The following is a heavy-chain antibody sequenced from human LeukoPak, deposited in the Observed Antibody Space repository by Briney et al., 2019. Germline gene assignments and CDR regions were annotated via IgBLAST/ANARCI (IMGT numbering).Heavy chain of an antibody. D-gene: IGHD4-17*01. Sequence: GGSLRLSCEASGFTFSSSWMHWVRQPPGKGLVWVSRINSDGNSTSYADSVKGRFTISRDNAKSTLYLQMNSLRAEDMAVYYCARDQNGDLDYWGQGTLVTVSS. V-gene: IGHV3-74*01. CDR1: GFTFSSSW. CDR3: ARDQNGDLDY. CDR2: INSDGNST. J-gene: IGHJ4*02.